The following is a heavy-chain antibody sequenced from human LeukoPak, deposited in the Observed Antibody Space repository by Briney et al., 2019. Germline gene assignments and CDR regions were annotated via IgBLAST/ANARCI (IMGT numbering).Heavy chain of an antibody. CDR1: GGSISSSSYY. J-gene: IGHJ4*02. CDR3: ARGYGWASYNNFNY. D-gene: IGHD3-10*01. V-gene: IGHV4-39*07. CDR2: IYYSGST. Sequence: SETLSLTCTVSGGSISSSSYYWGWIRQPPGKGLEWIGSIYYSGSTDYIPSLKSRVTISVDTSKNQFSLKLSSVTAADTAVYYCARGYGWASYNNFNYWGQGILVTVSS.